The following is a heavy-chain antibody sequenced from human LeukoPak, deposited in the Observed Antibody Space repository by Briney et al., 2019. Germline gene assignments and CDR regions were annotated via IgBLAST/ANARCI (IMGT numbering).Heavy chain of an antibody. CDR2: ISSSSSYI. J-gene: IGHJ6*03. CDR3: ARAPSYYDFWTGYYDHHYMDV. D-gene: IGHD3-3*01. Sequence: GGSLRLSCAASGFTFSSYTMNWVRQAPGKGLEWVSSISSSSSYIYYSDSVKGRFTISRDNAKKSLCLQMNSLRAEDTAVYYCARAPSYYDFWTGYYDHHYMDVWGKGTTVTVSS. V-gene: IGHV3-21*01. CDR1: GFTFSSYT.